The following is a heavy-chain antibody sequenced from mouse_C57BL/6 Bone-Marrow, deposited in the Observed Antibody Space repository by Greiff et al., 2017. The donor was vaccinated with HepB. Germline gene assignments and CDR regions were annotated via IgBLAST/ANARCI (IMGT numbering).Heavy chain of an antibody. J-gene: IGHJ2*01. D-gene: IGHD2-3*01. CDR3: ARDDGYLNY. CDR2: ISYDGSN. CDR1: GYSITSGYY. Sequence: DVQLQESGPGLVKPSQSLSLTCSVTGYSITSGYYWNWIRQFPGNKLEWMGYISYDGSNNYNPSLKNRISITRDTSKNQFFLKLNSVTTEDTATYYCARDDGYLNYWGQGTTLTVSS. V-gene: IGHV3-6*01.